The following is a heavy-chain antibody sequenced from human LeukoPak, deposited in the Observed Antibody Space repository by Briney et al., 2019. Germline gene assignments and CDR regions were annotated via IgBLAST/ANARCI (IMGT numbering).Heavy chain of an antibody. D-gene: IGHD3-10*01. CDR1: GYTFTSYG. CDR2: ISAYNGNT. CDR3: ARGHRTLPPGVRARKQQEAYNYFDP. J-gene: IGHJ5*02. V-gene: IGHV1-18*01. Sequence: ASVKVSCKASGYTFTSYGISWVRQAPGQGLEWMGWISAYNGNTIYAQKLQGRVTMTTDTSTSTAYMELRSLRSDDTAVYYCARGHRTLPPGVRARKQQEAYNYFDPWGQGTLVTVSS.